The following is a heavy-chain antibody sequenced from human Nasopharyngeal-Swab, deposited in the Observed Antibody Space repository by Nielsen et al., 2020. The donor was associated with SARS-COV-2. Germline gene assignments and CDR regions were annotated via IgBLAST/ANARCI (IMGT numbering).Heavy chain of an antibody. CDR3: ARSESLSAAGHYYYYGMDV. CDR1: GGSISSSNW. V-gene: IGHV4-4*02. J-gene: IGHJ6*02. D-gene: IGHD6-13*01. CDR2: IYHSGST. Sequence: SETLSLTCAVSGGSISSSNWWSWVRQPPGKGLKWIGEIYHSGSTNYNPSLKNRVTISVDKSKNQFSLKLSSVTAADTAVYYCARSESLSAAGHYYYYGMDVWGQGTTVTVSS.